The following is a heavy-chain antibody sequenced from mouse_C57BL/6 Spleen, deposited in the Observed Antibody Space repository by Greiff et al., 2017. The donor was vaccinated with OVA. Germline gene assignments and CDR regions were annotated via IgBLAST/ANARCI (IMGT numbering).Heavy chain of an antibody. CDR1: GSTFTSYW. D-gene: IGHD1-1*01. CDR2: IDPSDSYT. V-gene: IGHV1-50*01. Sequence: QVQLQQPGAELVKPGASVKLSCKASGSTFTSYWMQWVKQRPGQGLVWIGEIDPSDSYTNSNQKFKGKATLTVDTSSSTAYMQLSSLTSEDSAVYYCARYYYGSSYAMDYWGQGTSVTVSS. CDR3: ARYYYGSSYAMDY. J-gene: IGHJ4*01.